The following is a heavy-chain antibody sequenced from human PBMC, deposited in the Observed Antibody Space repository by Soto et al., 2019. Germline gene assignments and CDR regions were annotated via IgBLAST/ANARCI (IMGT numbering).Heavy chain of an antibody. V-gene: IGHV3-23*01. Sequence: EVQLLESGGGLVQPGGSLRLSCAASGYTFNIYSMSWVRQAPGKGLEWVSGISGTGDSTHYPDSEKGRFTISRDNSKNTLYVEMTSLTAEDTAIYYWARSVADIWSQSFFDRWGQGTRVTVSS. CDR3: ARSVADIWSQSFFDR. D-gene: IGHD3-9*01. J-gene: IGHJ4*02. CDR2: ISGTGDST. CDR1: GYTFNIYS.